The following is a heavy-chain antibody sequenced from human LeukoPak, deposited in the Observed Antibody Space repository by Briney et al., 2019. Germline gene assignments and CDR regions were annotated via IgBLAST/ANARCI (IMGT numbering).Heavy chain of an antibody. CDR2: GSAYNSNT. J-gene: IGHJ4*02. D-gene: IGHD6-13*01. V-gene: IGHV1-18*01. Sequence: GASVTVSCKASGYTLTSYGNSWVRHAPGQGIEWMGWGSAYNSNTNYAQKLQGRGTMTTDTSTKTAYMEMRSLRSDDAAVSNCATDPTHSSSFLIIPGPPTNYFDYWGQGTLVTVSS. CDR3: ATDPTHSSSFLIIPGPPTNYFDY. CDR1: GYTLTSYG.